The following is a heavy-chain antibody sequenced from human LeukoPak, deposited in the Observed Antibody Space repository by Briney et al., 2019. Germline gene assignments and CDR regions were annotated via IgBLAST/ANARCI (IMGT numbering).Heavy chain of an antibody. Sequence: PGGSLRLSCAASGFTFSSYWMHWVRQAPGKGLVWVSRINTDGSSTSYADSVKGRFTISRDNAKNTLYLQMNSLRAEDTAVYYCARDLKYYDFWSGYYTLGYWGQGTLVTVSS. D-gene: IGHD3-3*01. CDR3: ARDLKYYDFWSGYYTLGY. CDR2: INTDGSST. J-gene: IGHJ4*02. V-gene: IGHV3-74*01. CDR1: GFTFSSYW.